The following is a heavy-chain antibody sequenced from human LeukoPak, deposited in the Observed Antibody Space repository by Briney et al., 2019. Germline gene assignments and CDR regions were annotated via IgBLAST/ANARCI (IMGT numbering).Heavy chain of an antibody. D-gene: IGHD6-13*01. J-gene: IGHJ5*02. Sequence: GGSLRLSCAASGFTVSDNYMSWVRQAPGKGLEWVSVMYSRGDTYYANSVKGRFTFSRDISKNTLYLQMNGPRVADTAMYYCARDAPQVPAAGVLASWGQGTLVIVSS. CDR1: GFTVSDNY. V-gene: IGHV3-53*01. CDR3: ARDAPQVPAAGVLAS. CDR2: MYSRGDT.